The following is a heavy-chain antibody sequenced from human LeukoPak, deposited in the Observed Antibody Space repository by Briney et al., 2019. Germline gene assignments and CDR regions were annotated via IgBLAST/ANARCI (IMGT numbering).Heavy chain of an antibody. CDR1: GFTFSSYG. V-gene: IGHV3-30*03. J-gene: IGHJ6*02. CDR2: ISYDGSNK. Sequence: GGSLRLSCAASGFTFSSYGMHWVRQAPGKGLEWVAVISYDGSNKYYADSVKGRFTISRDNSKNTLYLQMNSLRAEDTAVYYCASSGDYVYYYGMDVWGQGTTVTVSS. D-gene: IGHD4-17*01. CDR3: ASSGDYVYYYGMDV.